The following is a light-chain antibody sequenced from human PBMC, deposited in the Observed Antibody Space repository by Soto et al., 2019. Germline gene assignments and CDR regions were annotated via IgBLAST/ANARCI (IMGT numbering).Light chain of an antibody. CDR1: SSDVGGYNY. J-gene: IGLJ2*01. Sequence: QSALTQPASVSGSPGQSITISCTGTSSDVGGYNYVSWYQQHPGKAPKLMIYEVSNRPSGVSNRFSGSKSGNTASLTISGLQAEDEADYYCSSYAGSHNFVIFGGGTKVTVL. V-gene: IGLV2-14*01. CDR2: EVS. CDR3: SSYAGSHNFVI.